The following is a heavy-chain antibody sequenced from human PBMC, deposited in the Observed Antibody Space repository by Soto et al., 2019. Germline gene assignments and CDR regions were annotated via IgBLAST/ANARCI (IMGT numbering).Heavy chain of an antibody. V-gene: IGHV3-66*01. Sequence: APGKGLEWVSVIYSGGTTYYADSVKGRFTISRDNSKNTLYLQMNSLRAEDTAVYYCARNGDSSDYRGSFDPWGQGTLVTVSS. D-gene: IGHD3-22*01. J-gene: IGHJ5*02. CDR2: IYSGGTT. CDR3: ARNGDSSDYRGSFDP.